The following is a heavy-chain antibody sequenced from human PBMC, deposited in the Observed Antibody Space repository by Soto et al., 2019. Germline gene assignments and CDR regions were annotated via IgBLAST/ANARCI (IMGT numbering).Heavy chain of an antibody. CDR3: ARGFRGWLRFSYYYGMDV. CDR2: IYSGGST. D-gene: IGHD5-12*01. CDR1: GFTVSSNY. V-gene: IGHV3-53*01. Sequence: SLRLSCAASGFTVSSNYMSWVRQAPGKGLEWVSVIYSGGSTYYADSVKGRFTISRDNSKNTLYLQMNSLRAEDTAVYYCARGFRGWLRFSYYYGMDVWGQGTTVTVSS. J-gene: IGHJ6*02.